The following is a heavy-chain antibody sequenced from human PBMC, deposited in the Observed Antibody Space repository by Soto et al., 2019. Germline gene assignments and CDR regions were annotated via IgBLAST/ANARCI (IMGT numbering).Heavy chain of an antibody. Sequence: EVQLLESGGGLVQPGGSLRLSCAASGFTFSSYAMSWVRQAPGKGLEWVSAISGSGGSTYYADSVKGRFTISRDNSKNTLYLQMNSLRAEDTAVYYCAREGAPDTSEIGYYYYYGMDVWGQGTTVTVSS. CDR1: GFTFSSYA. J-gene: IGHJ6*02. V-gene: IGHV3-23*01. D-gene: IGHD2-2*02. CDR3: AREGAPDTSEIGYYYYYGMDV. CDR2: ISGSGGST.